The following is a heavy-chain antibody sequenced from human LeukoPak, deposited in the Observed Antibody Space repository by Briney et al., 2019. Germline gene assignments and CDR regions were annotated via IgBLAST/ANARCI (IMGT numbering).Heavy chain of an antibody. CDR2: IYYSGST. V-gene: IGHV4-59*12. Sequence: SETLSLTCTVSGGSISSYYWNWIRQPPGKGLEWIGYIYYSGSTNYNPSLKSRVTISVDTSKNQFSLKLSSVTAADTAVYYCARLARLYCSSTSCYTSVYYYYGMDVWGQGTTVTVSS. J-gene: IGHJ6*02. CDR1: GGSISSYY. D-gene: IGHD2-2*02. CDR3: ARLARLYCSSTSCYTSVYYYYGMDV.